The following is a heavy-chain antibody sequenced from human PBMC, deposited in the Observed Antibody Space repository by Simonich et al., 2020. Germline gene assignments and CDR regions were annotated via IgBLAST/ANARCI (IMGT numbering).Heavy chain of an antibody. D-gene: IGHD2-2*01. CDR2: INPNSGNK. CDR3: ARARYCSSTSCYNWFDP. Sequence: QVQLVQSGAEVKKPGASVKVSCKASGYTFTSYDINWVRQDTGQGHGWTEWINPNSGNKGYAQKFQCRVTNTRNTTIRTAYMELSSLRSEDTAVYYCARARYCSSTSCYNWFDPWGQGTLVTVSS. V-gene: IGHV1-8*03. CDR1: GYTFTSYD. J-gene: IGHJ5*02.